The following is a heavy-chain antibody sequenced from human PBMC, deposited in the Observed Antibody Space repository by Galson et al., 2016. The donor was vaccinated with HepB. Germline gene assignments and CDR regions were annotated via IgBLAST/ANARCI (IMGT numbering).Heavy chain of an antibody. CDR1: GGSIRSSSYY. Sequence: SETLSLTCSVSGGSIRSSSYYWGWIRQPPGKGLEWIGNIFHSGNTYYNPSLKSRVTMSVETSKNQFSLRLMSVTAADTAVYWCARQFRALNYAPDFDSWGQGTLVIVSS. CDR2: IFHSGNT. J-gene: IGHJ4*02. CDR3: ARQFRALNYAPDFDS. V-gene: IGHV4-39*01. D-gene: IGHD2-2*01.